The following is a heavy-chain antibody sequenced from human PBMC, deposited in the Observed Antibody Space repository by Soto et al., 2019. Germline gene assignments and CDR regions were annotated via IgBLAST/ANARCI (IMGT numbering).Heavy chain of an antibody. J-gene: IGHJ4*02. V-gene: IGHV3-23*01. CDR3: AKDMDLFIEVVPAATGSFDL. CDR1: GFTFSNYG. CDR2: TSGSGCNR. Sequence: EVQLLESGGGVVQPGGSLRLSCAASGFTFSNYGMSWVRLAPGKGLEWVAGTSGSGCNRYYADSVKGRFTITRDNSKEAVFLQMNSLRAEDTAIYYCAKDMDLFIEVVPAATGSFDLWGQGTLVTVSS. D-gene: IGHD2-2*01.